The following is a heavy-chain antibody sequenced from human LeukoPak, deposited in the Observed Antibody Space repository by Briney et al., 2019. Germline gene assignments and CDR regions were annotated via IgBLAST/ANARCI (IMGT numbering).Heavy chain of an antibody. D-gene: IGHD4/OR15-4a*01. V-gene: IGHV4-59*01. CDR1: GGSISSYY. Sequence: PSETLSLTCTVPGGSISSYYWSWIRQPPGKGLEWIGYIYYSGSTNYNPSLKSRVTISVDTSNNQFSLKLSSVTAADTAVYYCARDSNYPYYFDYWGQGTVVTVSS. CDR2: IYYSGST. CDR3: ARDSNYPYYFDY. J-gene: IGHJ4*02.